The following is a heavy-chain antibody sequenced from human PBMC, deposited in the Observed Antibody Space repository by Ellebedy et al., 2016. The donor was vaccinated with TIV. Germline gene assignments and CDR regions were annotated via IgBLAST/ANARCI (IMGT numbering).Heavy chain of an antibody. CDR1: GDSISSSSFF. Sequence: MPSETLSLTCTVSGDSISSSSFFWGWIRQPPGKGLEWIGSIYYSGSTYYSPSLKSRVTISVDTSKNQFSLNLSSVTAADTAVYYCARPQWPFYWGQGTLVTVSS. V-gene: IGHV4-39*07. D-gene: IGHD6-19*01. J-gene: IGHJ4*02. CDR2: IYYSGST. CDR3: ARPQWPFY.